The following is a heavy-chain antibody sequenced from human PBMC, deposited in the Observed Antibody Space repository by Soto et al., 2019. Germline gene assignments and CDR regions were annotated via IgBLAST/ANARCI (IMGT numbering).Heavy chain of an antibody. D-gene: IGHD2-2*01. J-gene: IGHJ5*02. V-gene: IGHV1-2*04. CDR2: INPNSGGT. CDR3: ARGTRRIVVVPAANNWFDP. Sequence: GASVKVSCKASGYTFTGYYMHWVRQAPGQGLEWMGWINPNSGGTNYAQKFQGWVTMTRDTSISTAYMELSRLRSDDTAVYYCARGTRRIVVVPAANNWFDPWGQGTLVTVSS. CDR1: GYTFTGYY.